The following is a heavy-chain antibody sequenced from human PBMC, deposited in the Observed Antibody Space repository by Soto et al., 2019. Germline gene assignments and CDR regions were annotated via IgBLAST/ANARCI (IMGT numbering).Heavy chain of an antibody. D-gene: IGHD2-15*01. Sequence: SVKVSCKASGGTFSSYAISWVRQAPGQGLEWMGGIIPIFGTANYAQKFQGRVTITADESTSTAYMELSSLRSEDTAVYYCARDRSGGSLIYFDYWGQGTLVTVCS. J-gene: IGHJ4*02. V-gene: IGHV1-69*13. CDR2: IIPIFGTA. CDR3: ARDRSGGSLIYFDY. CDR1: GGTFSSYA.